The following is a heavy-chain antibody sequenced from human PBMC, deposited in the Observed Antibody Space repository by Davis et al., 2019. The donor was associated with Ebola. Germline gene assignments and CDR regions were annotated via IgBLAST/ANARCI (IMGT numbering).Heavy chain of an antibody. V-gene: IGHV1-3*01. CDR1: GYTFSTYA. D-gene: IGHD3-10*01. J-gene: IGHJ6*02. CDR3: VWFGDRGPYEYYYYGMDV. Sequence: ASVKVSCKASGYTFSTYAMHWVRQAPGQRLEWMGWIDAGNGNTKYSQEFQGRVTITRDTSASTAYMELSSLRSEDTAVYYCVWFGDRGPYEYYYYGMDVWGQGTTVTVSS. CDR2: IDAGNGNT.